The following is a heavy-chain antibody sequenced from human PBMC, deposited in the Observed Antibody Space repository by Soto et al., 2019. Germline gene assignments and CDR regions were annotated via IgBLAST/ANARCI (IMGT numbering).Heavy chain of an antibody. CDR1: GGSLSTNP. D-gene: IGHD2-15*01. Sequence: QVQLVQSGTEVRKPGSSVKVSCKTSGGSLSTNPISWVRQAPGQGLEWMGGTGSGTGPGNHAQKFQGRLTVTADKSTGTVYMELTNLSSEDTAVYYCARRDSGGFFRFFDSWGQGTLVTVSS. J-gene: IGHJ4*02. V-gene: IGHV1-69*06. CDR3: ARRDSGGFFRFFDS. CDR2: TGSGTGPG.